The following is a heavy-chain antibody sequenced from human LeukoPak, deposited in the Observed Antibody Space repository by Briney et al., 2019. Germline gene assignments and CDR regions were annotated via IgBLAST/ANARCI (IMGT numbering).Heavy chain of an antibody. V-gene: IGHV3-64*01. D-gene: IGHD6-19*01. Sequence: GGSLRPSCAASGFTFSSYAMHWVRQAPGKGLEYVSAISSNGRITYYANSVKGRFTISRDNSKNTLYLQMGSLRAEDMAVYYCARVSGWYWFDNWGQGTLVTVSS. CDR3: ARVSGWYWFDN. CDR1: GFTFSSYA. J-gene: IGHJ4*02. CDR2: ISSNGRIT.